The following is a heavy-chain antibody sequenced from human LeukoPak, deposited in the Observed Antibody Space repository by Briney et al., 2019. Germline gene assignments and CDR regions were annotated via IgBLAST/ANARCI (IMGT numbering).Heavy chain of an antibody. D-gene: IGHD6-13*01. V-gene: IGHV3-33*08. CDR1: GFTFSDYY. Sequence: TGGSLRLSCAASGFTFSDYYMSWIRQAPGKGLEWVAVIWPNGSNKYHADSVKGRFTISRDNSKSTLFLQMSSLAAEDTAVYYCVGELLTAAGTIGAFDIWGRGTMVTVSS. CDR3: VGELLTAAGTIGAFDI. J-gene: IGHJ3*02. CDR2: IWPNGSNK.